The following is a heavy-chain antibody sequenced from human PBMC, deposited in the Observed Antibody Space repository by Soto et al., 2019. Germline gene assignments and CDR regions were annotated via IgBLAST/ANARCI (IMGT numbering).Heavy chain of an antibody. CDR2: IRSKANSYAT. J-gene: IGHJ4*02. Sequence: EVQLVESGGGLVQPGGSLKLSCAASGFTFSGSAMHWVRQASGKGLEWVGRIRSKANSYATSYDASVKGRFTISRDDFKNTSYLKMNSLKTEDTAVYYWTRQRGYSGYDYFWFDYWGQGTLVTVSS. V-gene: IGHV3-73*02. CDR3: TRQRGYSGYDYFWFDY. D-gene: IGHD5-12*01. CDR1: GFTFSGSA.